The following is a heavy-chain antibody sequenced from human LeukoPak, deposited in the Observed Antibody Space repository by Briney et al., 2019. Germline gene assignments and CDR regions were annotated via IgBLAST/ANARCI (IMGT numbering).Heavy chain of an antibody. Sequence: GGSLRLSCAASGFTFSSYWMHWVRQVPGKGLVWVSRINTDGSSTSYADSVKGRFTISRDNAKNTLYLQMNSLRAEDTAVYYCALISSGWSSSDYWGQGTLVTVSS. D-gene: IGHD6-19*01. CDR2: INTDGSST. V-gene: IGHV3-74*01. CDR1: GFTFSSYW. J-gene: IGHJ4*02. CDR3: ALISSGWSSSDY.